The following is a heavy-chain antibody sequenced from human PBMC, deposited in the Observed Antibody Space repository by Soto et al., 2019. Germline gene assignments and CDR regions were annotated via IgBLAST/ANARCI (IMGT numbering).Heavy chain of an antibody. CDR3: ARDLLGFGYTYGDV. CDR2: IIPIDATV. J-gene: IGHJ6*01. D-gene: IGHD3-10*01. V-gene: IGHV1-69*12. CDR1: GGTFSNYA. Sequence: QVQLVQSGAEVKKPGSSVKVSCKASGGTFSNYALISWVRQAPGQGPEWMGGIIPIDATVNYAQKFQGRITITADESTTTAYMDLGSLRSEDTAVYYCARDLLGFGYTYGDVWGQGTTVTVSS.